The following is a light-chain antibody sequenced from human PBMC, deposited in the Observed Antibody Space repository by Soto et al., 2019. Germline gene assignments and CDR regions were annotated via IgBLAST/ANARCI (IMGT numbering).Light chain of an antibody. CDR2: DAS. CDR3: QQYNSYSCT. Sequence: DIQMTQSPSTLSASVGDRVTITCRASQSISSWLVWYQQKPGKAPKLLIYDASSLESGVPSRFSGSGSGTEFTLTISSLQPDDFATYYCQQYNSYSCTFGQGTKVEIK. CDR1: QSISSW. J-gene: IGKJ1*01. V-gene: IGKV1-5*01.